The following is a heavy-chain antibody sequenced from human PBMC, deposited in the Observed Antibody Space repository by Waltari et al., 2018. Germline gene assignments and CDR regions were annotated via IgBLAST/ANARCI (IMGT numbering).Heavy chain of an antibody. V-gene: IGHV1-69-2*01. CDR3: ATKAYYDFWSGYSPFDY. J-gene: IGHJ4*02. Sequence: EVQLVQSGAEVKKPGATVKISCKASGYTFTDYYMHWVQQAPGKGLEWMGRVDPEDGETIYAEKFQGRVTITADTSTDTAYMELSSLRSEDTAVYYCATKAYYDFWSGYSPFDYWGQGTLVTVSS. CDR1: GYTFTDYY. CDR2: VDPEDGET. D-gene: IGHD3-3*01.